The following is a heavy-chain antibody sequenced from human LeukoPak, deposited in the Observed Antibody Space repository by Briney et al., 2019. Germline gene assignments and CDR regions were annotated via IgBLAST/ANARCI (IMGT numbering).Heavy chain of an antibody. J-gene: IGHJ4*02. Sequence: GGSLRLSCAASGFTFSDCYMSWLRQAPGKGLEWVSSVTSSGSAIFYADSVKGRFTISRDNAKNSLYLQINSLRAEDTALYYCARGITVADLFDYWGQGTLVTVSS. CDR2: VTSSGSAI. CDR1: GFTFSDCY. D-gene: IGHD6-19*01. CDR3: ARGITVADLFDY. V-gene: IGHV3-11*01.